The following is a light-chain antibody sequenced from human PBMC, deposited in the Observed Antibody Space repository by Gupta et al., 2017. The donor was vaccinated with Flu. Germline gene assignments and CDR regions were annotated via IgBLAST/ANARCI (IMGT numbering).Light chain of an antibody. CDR3: LQYDNWPPA. Sequence: GDRATLSCRASQSISINVAWCQEKPGRPPRLLIYDASTRATGVPARLSGSGSGTEFTLTISSLQSEDFAIYYCLQYDNWPPAFGQGTKVEIK. CDR2: DAS. J-gene: IGKJ1*01. V-gene: IGKV3-15*01. CDR1: QSISIN.